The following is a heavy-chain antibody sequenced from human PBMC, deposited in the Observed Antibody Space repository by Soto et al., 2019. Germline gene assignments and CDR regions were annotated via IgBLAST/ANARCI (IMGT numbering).Heavy chain of an antibody. CDR2: IIHSEST. V-gene: IGHV4-34*12. CDR1: GGSFSAYY. CDR3: GRCRTDSYAMDV. Sequence: SETLSLTCAVYGGSFSAYYWSWVRQPPGKGLEWIGEIIHSESTKYNPSLKSRVTISVDTSKNQFSLKLSSVTAADTAVYYCGRCRTDSYAMDVWGQGTTVTVSS. J-gene: IGHJ6*02.